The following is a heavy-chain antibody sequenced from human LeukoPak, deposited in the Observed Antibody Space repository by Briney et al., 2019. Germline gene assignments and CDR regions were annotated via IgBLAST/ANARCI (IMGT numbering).Heavy chain of an antibody. Sequence: GASVKVSCKASGYTFTNNDIHWVRQATGQGLEWMGWMHPNSDDTGYAQKFQGRVTITRNTSISTAYMELSSLRPEDTAVYYCARHFGTGDNFDYWGQGTLLIVSS. J-gene: IGHJ4*02. CDR1: GYTFTNND. CDR2: MHPNSDDT. CDR3: ARHFGTGDNFDY. V-gene: IGHV1-8*01. D-gene: IGHD1-1*01.